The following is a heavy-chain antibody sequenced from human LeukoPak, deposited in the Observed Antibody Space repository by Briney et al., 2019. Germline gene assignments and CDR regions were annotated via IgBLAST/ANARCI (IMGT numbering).Heavy chain of an antibody. Sequence: GGSLRLSCAASGFTFSSYAMHWVRQAPGKGLEWVAVISYDGSNKYYADSVKGRFTISRDNSKNTLYLQMNSVRAEDTAVYYCARDRGYCSSTSCPDAFDIWGQGTMVTVSS. J-gene: IGHJ3*02. D-gene: IGHD2-2*01. CDR3: ARDRGYCSSTSCPDAFDI. V-gene: IGHV3-30-3*01. CDR1: GFTFSSYA. CDR2: ISYDGSNK.